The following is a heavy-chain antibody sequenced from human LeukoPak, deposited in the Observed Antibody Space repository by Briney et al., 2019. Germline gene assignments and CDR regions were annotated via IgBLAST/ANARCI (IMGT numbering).Heavy chain of an antibody. V-gene: IGHV3-30*02. J-gene: IGHJ4*02. Sequence: GGSLRLSCAASGFTFSSYGMHWVRQAPGKGLEWVAFIRYDGSNKYYADSVKGRFTISRDNSKNTLYLQMNSLRAEDTAVYYCAKGGRSSGYYPKLDYWGLGTLVTVSS. CDR1: GFTFSSYG. D-gene: IGHD3-22*01. CDR2: IRYDGSNK. CDR3: AKGGRSSGYYPKLDY.